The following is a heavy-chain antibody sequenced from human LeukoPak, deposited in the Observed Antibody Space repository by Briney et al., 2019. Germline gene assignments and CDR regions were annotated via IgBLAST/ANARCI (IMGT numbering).Heavy chain of an antibody. CDR3: AKGQEQWLFDAFDI. Sequence: PGGSLRLSCAASGFTFDDYAMHWVRQAPGKSLEWVSGISWNSGSIGYADSVKGRFTISRDNAKNSLYLQMNSLRAEDMALYYCAKGQEQWLFDAFDIWGQGTMVTVSS. V-gene: IGHV3-9*03. J-gene: IGHJ3*02. CDR2: ISWNSGSI. CDR1: GFTFDDYA. D-gene: IGHD6-19*01.